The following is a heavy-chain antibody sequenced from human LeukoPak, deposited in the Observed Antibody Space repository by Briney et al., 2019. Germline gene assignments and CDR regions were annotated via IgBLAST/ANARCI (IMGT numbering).Heavy chain of an antibody. D-gene: IGHD6-19*01. V-gene: IGHV4-4*07. CDR1: GGSISSYY. J-gene: IGHJ6*03. CDR2: IYTSGST. Sequence: KASETLSLTCTVSGGSISSYYWSWIRQPAGKGLEWIGRIYTSGSTNYNPSLKSRVTMSVDTSKNQFSLKLSSVTAADTAVYYCARGGSSGWGYYYYYMDVWGKGTTVTISS. CDR3: ARGGSSGWGYYYYYMDV.